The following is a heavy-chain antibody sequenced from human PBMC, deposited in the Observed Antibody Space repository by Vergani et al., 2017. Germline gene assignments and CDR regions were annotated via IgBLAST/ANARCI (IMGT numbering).Heavy chain of an antibody. CDR3: AREGDSSSWYWLAFDI. J-gene: IGHJ3*02. CDR2: ISWDGGST. V-gene: IGHV3-43*01. CDR1: GFTFDDYI. Sequence: EVQLVESGGVVVQPGGSLRLSCAASGFTFDDYIMHWVRQAPGKGLEWVSRISWDGGSTYYADSVKGRFTISRDNSKNSLYLQMNSLRAEDTAVYYCAREGDSSSWYWLAFDIWGQGTMVTVSS. D-gene: IGHD6-13*01.